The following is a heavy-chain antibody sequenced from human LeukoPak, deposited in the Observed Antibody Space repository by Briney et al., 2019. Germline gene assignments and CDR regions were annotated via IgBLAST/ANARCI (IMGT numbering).Heavy chain of an antibody. CDR3: ARDSIVLMVYAMPNWFDP. D-gene: IGHD2-8*01. Sequence: ASVKVSCKASGYTFTSYDINWVRQAPGQGLEWMGWISAYNGNTNYAQKLQGRVTMTTDTSTSTAYMELRSLRSDDTAVYYCARDSIVLMVYAMPNWFDPWGQGTLVTVSS. V-gene: IGHV1-18*01. J-gene: IGHJ5*02. CDR2: ISAYNGNT. CDR1: GYTFTSYD.